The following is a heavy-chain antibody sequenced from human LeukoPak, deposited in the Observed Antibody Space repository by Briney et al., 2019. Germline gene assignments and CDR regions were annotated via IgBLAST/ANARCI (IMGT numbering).Heavy chain of an antibody. J-gene: IGHJ4*02. CDR2: IYYSGST. CDR1: GGSISSYY. V-gene: IGHV4-59*01. Sequence: SETLSLTCTVSGGSISSYYWSWIRQPPGKGLEWIGYIYYSGSTNYNPSLKSRVTISVDTSKNQFSLKLSSVTAADTAVYYCARVRDRTLLDYWSQGTLVTVSS. CDR3: ARVRDRTLLDY. D-gene: IGHD1-14*01.